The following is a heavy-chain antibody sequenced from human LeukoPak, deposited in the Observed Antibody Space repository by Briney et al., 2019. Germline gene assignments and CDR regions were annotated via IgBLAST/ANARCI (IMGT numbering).Heavy chain of an antibody. CDR3: ARDRMDTGTYFDY. D-gene: IGHD5-18*01. CDR1: GYTFTTWG. V-gene: IGHV1-18*01. CDR2: ISTYNGNT. Sequence: ASVKVSCKSSGYTFTTWGITWVRQAPGQGLEWMGWISTYNGNTNYAQKLQGRVTMTTDTSTSTAYMELRSLRSDDTAMYYCARDRMDTGTYFDYWGQGTLVTVSS. J-gene: IGHJ4*02.